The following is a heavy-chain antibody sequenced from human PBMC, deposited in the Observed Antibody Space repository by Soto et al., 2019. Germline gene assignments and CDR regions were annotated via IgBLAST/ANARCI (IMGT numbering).Heavy chain of an antibody. V-gene: IGHV1-8*01. D-gene: IGHD2-2*01. CDR2: MNPHSGKT. J-gene: IGHJ6*02. CDR1: GYTFTSYD. Sequence: QVQLVHSGAEVKKPGASVKVSCKASGYTFTSYDINWVRQATGQGLEWMGWMNPHSGKTGYAQKFQGRVTMTRNTSISTAYMELSSLTSEDTAVYYCARRIVPAAAGIGMGVWGQGTTVTVSS. CDR3: ARRIVPAAAGIGMGV.